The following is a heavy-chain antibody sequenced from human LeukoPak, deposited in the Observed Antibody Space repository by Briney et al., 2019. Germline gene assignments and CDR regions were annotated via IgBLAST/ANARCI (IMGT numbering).Heavy chain of an antibody. J-gene: IGHJ4*02. CDR3: AKDYIGYDQNFDY. CDR2: ISGSGYNT. D-gene: IGHD2-2*01. CDR1: GFTFSSYA. V-gene: IGHV3-23*01. Sequence: GGSLRLSCAASGFTFSSYAMSWVRQAPGKGLEWVSSISGSGYNTYYANSVKGRFSISRDNSKNTLDLQMNSLRAEDTAVYYCAKDYIGYDQNFDYWGQGTLVTVSS.